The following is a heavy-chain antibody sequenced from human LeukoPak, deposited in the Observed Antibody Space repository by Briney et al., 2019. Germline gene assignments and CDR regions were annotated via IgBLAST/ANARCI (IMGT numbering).Heavy chain of an antibody. J-gene: IGHJ4*02. Sequence: ASVKVSCKASGYTFTSYDINWVRQATGQGLEWMGWMNPNSGNTNYAQKLQGRVTMTTDTSTSTAYMELRSLRSDDTAVYYCARVPLGETGDGLLRGDYWGQGTLVTVSS. CDR3: ARVPLGETGDGLLRGDY. CDR2: MNPNSGNT. V-gene: IGHV1-18*01. CDR1: GYTFTSYD. D-gene: IGHD7-27*01.